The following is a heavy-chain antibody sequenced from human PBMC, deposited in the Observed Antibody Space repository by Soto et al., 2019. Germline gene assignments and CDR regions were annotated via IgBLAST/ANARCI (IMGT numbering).Heavy chain of an antibody. J-gene: IGHJ6*02. CDR3: AKASRGFYYYGMDV. V-gene: IGHV3-30*18. D-gene: IGHD3-22*01. CDR1: GFTFSSYS. Sequence: QVQLVESGGGVVQPGRSLRLSCAASGFTFSSYSMHWVRQAPGKGLEWVAVISYDGSNKYYADSVKGRFTISRDNSKNTLYLQMNSLRAEDTAVYYCAKASRGFYYYGMDVWGQGTTVTVSS. CDR2: ISYDGSNK.